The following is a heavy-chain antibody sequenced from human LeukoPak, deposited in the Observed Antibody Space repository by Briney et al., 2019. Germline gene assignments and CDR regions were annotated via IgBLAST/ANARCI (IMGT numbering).Heavy chain of an antibody. Sequence: PSETLSLTCAVYGGSFSGYYWSWIRQPPGKGLEWIGYIYYSGSTNYNPSLKSRVTISVDTSKNQFSLKLSSVTAADTAVYYCARGGPSPHCTNGVCYDYWGQGTLVTVSS. CDR3: ARGGPSPHCTNGVCYDY. D-gene: IGHD2-8*01. CDR1: GGSFSGYY. CDR2: IYYSGST. V-gene: IGHV4-59*01. J-gene: IGHJ4*02.